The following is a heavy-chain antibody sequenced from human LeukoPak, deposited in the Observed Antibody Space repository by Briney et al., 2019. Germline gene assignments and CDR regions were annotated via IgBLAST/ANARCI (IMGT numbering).Heavy chain of an antibody. D-gene: IGHD3-10*01. CDR1: GGSISSGSYY. Sequence: PSQTLSLTCTVSGGSISSGSYYGSWIRQPAGKGLEGIGRIYTSGSTNYNPSLKSRVTISVDTSKNLFSLTLSSVTAADTAVYYCARDYNPLQDWYFDLWGRGTLVTVSS. J-gene: IGHJ2*01. CDR3: ARDYNPLQDWYFDL. CDR2: IYTSGST. V-gene: IGHV4-61*02.